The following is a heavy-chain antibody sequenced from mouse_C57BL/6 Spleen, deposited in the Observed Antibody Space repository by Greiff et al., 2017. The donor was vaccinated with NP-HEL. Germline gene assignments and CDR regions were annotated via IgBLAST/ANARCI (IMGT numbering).Heavy chain of an antibody. CDR2: ISDGGSYT. CDR3: ARDGQYFDY. V-gene: IGHV5-4*01. Sequence: EVHLVESGGGLVKPGGSLKLSCGASGFTFSSYAMSWVRQTPEKRLEWVATISDGGSYTYYPDNVKGRFTISRDNAKNNLYLQMSHLKSEDTAMYYCARDGQYFDYWGQGTTLTVSS. J-gene: IGHJ2*01. CDR1: GFTFSSYA. D-gene: IGHD3-3*01.